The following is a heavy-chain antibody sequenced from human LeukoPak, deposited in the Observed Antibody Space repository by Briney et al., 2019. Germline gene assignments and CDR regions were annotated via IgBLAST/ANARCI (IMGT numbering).Heavy chain of an antibody. CDR3: AKGSVPIISSSYFDY. CDR1: GFTFRSYA. J-gene: IGHJ4*02. D-gene: IGHD2-15*01. CDR2: TSGSGTNT. Sequence: GGSLRLSCAASGFTFRSYAMNWVRQAPGKGLEWVSVTSGSGTNTYYADSVKGRFTISRDNSKNTLFLQMHSLRAEDTAVYYCAKGSVPIISSSYFDYWGQGTLVTVSS. V-gene: IGHV3-23*01.